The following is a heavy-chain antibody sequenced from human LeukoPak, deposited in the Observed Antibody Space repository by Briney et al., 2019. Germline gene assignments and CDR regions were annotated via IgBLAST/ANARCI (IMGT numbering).Heavy chain of an antibody. J-gene: IGHJ5*02. CDR3: ARHIVVVPAGIVLFDP. CDR1: GGSFSGYY. CDR2: TYYSGST. Sequence: PSETLSLTCAVYGGSFSGYYWSWIRQPPGKGLEWIGYTYYSGSTNYNPSLKSRVTISVDTSKNQFSLKLSSVTAADTAVYYCARHIVVVPAGIVLFDPWGQGTLVTVSS. V-gene: IGHV4-59*08. D-gene: IGHD2-2*01.